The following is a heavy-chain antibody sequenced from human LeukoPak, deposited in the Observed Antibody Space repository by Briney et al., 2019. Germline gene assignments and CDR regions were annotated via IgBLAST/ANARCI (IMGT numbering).Heavy chain of an antibody. Sequence: SETLSLTCAVYGGSFSGYYWSWIRQPPGKGLEWIGEINHSGSTNYNPSLKSRVTISVDTSKNQFSLKLSSVTAADTAVYYCASRDTATGLDWSQGTLVTVSS. CDR1: GGSFSGYY. J-gene: IGHJ4*02. D-gene: IGHD5-18*01. CDR2: INHSGST. CDR3: ASRDTATGLD. V-gene: IGHV4-34*01.